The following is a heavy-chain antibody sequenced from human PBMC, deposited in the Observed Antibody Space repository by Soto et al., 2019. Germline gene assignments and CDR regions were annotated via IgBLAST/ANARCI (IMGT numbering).Heavy chain of an antibody. CDR1: GYTFXSYG. D-gene: IGHD3-9*01. V-gene: IGHV1-18*01. CDR2: ISAYNGNT. CDR3: ARDVLRYFDKLTSPDAFDI. Sequence: GASVKVSCKASGYTFXSYGISWVRQAPGQGLEWMGWISAYNGNTNYAQKLQGRVTMTTDTSTSTAYMELRSLRSDDTAVYYCARDVLRYFDKLTSPDAFDIWGQGTMVTVSS. J-gene: IGHJ3*02.